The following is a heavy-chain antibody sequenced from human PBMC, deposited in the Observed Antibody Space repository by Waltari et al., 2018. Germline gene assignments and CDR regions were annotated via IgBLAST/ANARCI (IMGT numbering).Heavy chain of an antibody. CDR3: ARGSDHAKTGY. CDR1: GGSFSDYY. J-gene: IGHJ4*02. D-gene: IGHD2-21*02. Sequence: QVQLQQWGAGLLKPSETLSLTCGFYGGSFSDYYWNWIRQPPGKGLEWIGEIHPSGINNYNPSLKSRVTMSADTSKNQFSLKLSSVTAADTAVYYCARGSDHAKTGYWGQGILVTVSS. CDR2: IHPSGIN. V-gene: IGHV4-34*01.